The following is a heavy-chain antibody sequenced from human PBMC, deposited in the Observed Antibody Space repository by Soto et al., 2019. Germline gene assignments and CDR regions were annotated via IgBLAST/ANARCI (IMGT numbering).Heavy chain of an antibody. CDR2: ISYDGSNK. V-gene: IGHV3-30-3*01. D-gene: IGHD2-15*01. Sequence: QVQLVESGGGVVQPGRSLRLSCAASGFTFSSYAMHWVRQAPGKGLEWVAVISYDGSNKYYADSVKGRFTISRDNSKNTLYLQMNSLRAEDTAVYYCARPATPGGRLDYWGQGTLVTVSS. CDR3: ARPATPGGRLDY. CDR1: GFTFSSYA. J-gene: IGHJ4*02.